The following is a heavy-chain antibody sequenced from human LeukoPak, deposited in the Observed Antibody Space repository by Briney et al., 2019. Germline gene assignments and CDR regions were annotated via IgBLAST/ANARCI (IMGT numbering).Heavy chain of an antibody. J-gene: IGHJ4*02. D-gene: IGHD2-2*01. V-gene: IGHV3-23*01. CDR2: ISGRDGRT. CDR3: ARQSVPAAPSRDY. Sequence: GGSLRLSCSVSGLTFYTYAMSWVRQAPGKGLEWVSAISGRDGRTYYTDSVKGRFTISRDNAKNSLYLQMNSLRAEDTAVYYCARQSVPAAPSRDYWGQGTLVTVST. CDR1: GLTFYTYA.